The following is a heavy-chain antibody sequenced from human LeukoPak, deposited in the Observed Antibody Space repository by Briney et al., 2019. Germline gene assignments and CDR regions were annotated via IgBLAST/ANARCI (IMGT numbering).Heavy chain of an antibody. CDR2: ISDGGGGT. CDR1: GFTFSSYG. CDR3: AKDLRNGYSRFDY. Sequence: GGSLRLSCAASGFTFSSYGMSWVRQAPVKALEWVSTISDGGGGTYYADSVKGRFSISRDNSKNTLYLQMNSLRAEDTAVYYCAKDLRNGYSRFDYWGQGTLVTVSS. D-gene: IGHD5-24*01. V-gene: IGHV3-23*01. J-gene: IGHJ4*02.